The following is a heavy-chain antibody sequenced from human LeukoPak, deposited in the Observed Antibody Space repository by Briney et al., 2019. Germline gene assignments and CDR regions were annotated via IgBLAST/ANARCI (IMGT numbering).Heavy chain of an antibody. V-gene: IGHV4-34*01. D-gene: IGHD2-15*01. Sequence: ASEALSLTCAVYGGSFSGYYWSWIRQPPGKGLEWTGEINHSGSTNYNPSLKSRVTISVDTSKNQFSLKLSSVTAADTAVYYCARGRGDIVVVVAATASNWFDPWGQGTLVTVSS. CDR3: ARGRGDIVVVVAATASNWFDP. CDR2: INHSGST. CDR1: GGSFSGYY. J-gene: IGHJ5*02.